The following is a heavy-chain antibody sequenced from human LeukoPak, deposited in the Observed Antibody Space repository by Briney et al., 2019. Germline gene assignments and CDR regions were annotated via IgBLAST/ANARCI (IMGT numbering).Heavy chain of an antibody. CDR3: ASGDRDGSYFDY. CDR2: INWNGGST. J-gene: IGHJ4*02. D-gene: IGHD5-24*01. V-gene: IGHV3-20*04. Sequence: GGSLRLSCVASGFIFDDHGMSWVRQVAGKGLEWVAGINWNGGSTGYGDSVKGRFTISRDSAKRSLYLQMNSLRVEDTGLYYCASGDRDGSYFDYWGQGTLVTVSS. CDR1: GFIFDDHG.